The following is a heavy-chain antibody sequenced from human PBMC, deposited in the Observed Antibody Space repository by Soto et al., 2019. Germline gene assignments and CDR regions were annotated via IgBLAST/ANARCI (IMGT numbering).Heavy chain of an antibody. D-gene: IGHD2-2*01. CDR1: GFTISSGY. CDR2: ISHSGLR. Sequence: SETLSLTCIVSGFTISSGYCTWIRQSPGKGLEWIGYISHSGLRHYRASLQSRLTMSVETSKNQFSLNLTSVTAADTAIYYCATSNTTCPGCYSWGQGTLVTVSS. V-gene: IGHV4-59*01. J-gene: IGHJ5*02. CDR3: ATSNTTCPGCYS.